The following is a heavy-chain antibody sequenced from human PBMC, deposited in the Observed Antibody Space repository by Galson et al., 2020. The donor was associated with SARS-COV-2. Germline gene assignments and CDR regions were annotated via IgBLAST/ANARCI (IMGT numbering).Heavy chain of an antibody. CDR1: GYTFSNHF. V-gene: IGHV1-46*01. J-gene: IGHJ4*02. Sequence: ASVKVSCKTSGYTFSNHFMHWVRQAPGQGLEWMGIISHSGSNTSYAQKFQGRVTMTTDTSTGTVFMELRGLRSDDSAKYYCARDVPLDYFDYWGQGTLVTVSS. CDR3: ARDVPLDYFDY. CDR2: ISHSGSNT. D-gene: IGHD2-2*01.